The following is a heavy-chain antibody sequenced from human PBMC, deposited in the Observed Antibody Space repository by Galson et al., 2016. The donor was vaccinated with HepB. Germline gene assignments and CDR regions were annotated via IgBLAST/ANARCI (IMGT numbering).Heavy chain of an antibody. CDR3: ARLDAYNYPYYFDY. CDR2: IIPIFGTA. Sequence: SCKASGGTFSNYVISWVRQAPGQGLEWMGGIIPIFGTANNAQKFQGRVTFTADKFTSTAYMELSSLRSEDTAVYYCARLDAYNYPYYFDYWGQGTLVTVS. J-gene: IGHJ4*02. D-gene: IGHD5-24*01. CDR1: GGTFSNYV. V-gene: IGHV1-69*06.